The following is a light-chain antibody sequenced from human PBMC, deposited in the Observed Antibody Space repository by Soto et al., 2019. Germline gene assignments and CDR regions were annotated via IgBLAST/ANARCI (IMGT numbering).Light chain of an antibody. CDR1: QSVSSY. CDR2: DAS. V-gene: IGKV3-11*01. Sequence: EIVLTQSPATLSLSPGERATLSCRASQSVSSYLAWYQQKPGQAPRLLIYDASNRATGIPARFSGSGSGTDFTPPISSLEAEDFGVYYCQERSNWPLTFGGGTKVEIK. J-gene: IGKJ4*01. CDR3: QERSNWPLT.